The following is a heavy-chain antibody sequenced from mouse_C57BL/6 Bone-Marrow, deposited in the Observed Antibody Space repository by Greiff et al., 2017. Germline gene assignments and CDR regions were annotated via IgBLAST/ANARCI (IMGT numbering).Heavy chain of an antibody. CDR3: ARRHYCGSSNWYFDV. CDR1: GFTFSSYG. J-gene: IGHJ1*03. Sequence: EVILVESGGDLVKPGGSLKLSCAASGFTFSSYGMSWVRQTPDKRLEWVATISSGGSYTYYPDSVKGRFTISRDNAKNTLYLQMSSLKSEDTAMYYCARRHYCGSSNWYFDVWGTGTTVTVSS. D-gene: IGHD1-1*01. V-gene: IGHV5-6*02. CDR2: ISSGGSYT.